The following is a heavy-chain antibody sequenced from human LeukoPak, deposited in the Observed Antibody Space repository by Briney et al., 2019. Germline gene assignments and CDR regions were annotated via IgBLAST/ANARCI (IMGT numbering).Heavy chain of an antibody. CDR1: GFTFSSFR. J-gene: IGHJ4*02. CDR2: IWYDGSNK. V-gene: IGHV3-33*01. D-gene: IGHD6-13*01. Sequence: GVSLRLSCAASGFTFSSFRMHWVRQAPGNGLVGVAVIWYDGSNKYSAGSVKGRFTLSRDNAKNSLYLQMNSLSAEDTAVYYCARNQIPRSSSWYYYWGQGTLVTVSS. CDR3: ARNQIPRSSSWYYY.